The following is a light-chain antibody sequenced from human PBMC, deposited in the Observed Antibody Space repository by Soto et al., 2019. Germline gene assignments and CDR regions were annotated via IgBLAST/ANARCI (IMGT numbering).Light chain of an antibody. CDR2: GNT. J-gene: IGLJ1*01. CDR3: QSYDDSLSVHYV. Sequence: QSVLTQPPSLSGPPGQSVTFSCTGSSSNIGSTYDVQWYQQLPGTAPKLLIHGNTDRPSGVPDRFSGSKSGTSASLDITGLQADDEADYYCQSYDDSLSVHYVFGTGTKVTVL. CDR1: SSNIGSTYD. V-gene: IGLV1-40*01.